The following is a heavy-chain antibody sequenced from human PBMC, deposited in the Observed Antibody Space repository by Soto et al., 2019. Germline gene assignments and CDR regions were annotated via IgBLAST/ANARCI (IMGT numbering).Heavy chain of an antibody. V-gene: IGHV1-8*01. D-gene: IGHD4-17*01. J-gene: IGHJ6*02. CDR3: ARTTPNYGDYALRYYYGMDV. CDR1: GYTFTSYD. CDR2: MNPNSGNT. Sequence: QVQLVQSGAEVKKPGASVKVSCKASGYTFTSYDINWVRQATGQGLEWMGWMNPNSGNTGYAQKFQGRVTMTRNTSISTAYMELSSLRSEDTAVYYCARTTPNYGDYALRYYYGMDVWGQGTTVTVSS.